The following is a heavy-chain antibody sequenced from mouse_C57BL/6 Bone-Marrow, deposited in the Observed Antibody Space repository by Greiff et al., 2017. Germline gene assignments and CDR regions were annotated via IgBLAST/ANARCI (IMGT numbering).Heavy chain of an antibody. CDR2: INPSNGGT. J-gene: IGHJ1*03. V-gene: IGHV1-53*01. Sequence: QVQLQQPGTELVKPGASVKLSCKASGYTFTSYWMHWVKQRPGQGLEWIGNINPSNGGTNYNEKFKSKATLTVDKSSSTAYMQLSSLTSVDSAVYYCGYYGYDGPCWYFDVWGTGTTVTVSS. CDR1: GYTFTSYW. CDR3: GYYGYDGPCWYFDV. D-gene: IGHD2-2*01.